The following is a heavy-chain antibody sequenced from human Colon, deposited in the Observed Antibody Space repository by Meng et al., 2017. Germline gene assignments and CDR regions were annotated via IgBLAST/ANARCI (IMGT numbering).Heavy chain of an antibody. CDR3: ARVVSLVVRGNWFDS. Sequence: QESGQCLVNPSHTLSLTCNVSGDPITVGGYYWSWIRQHPGKGLEWIWYIDDSGTTYDNPSLKTRLTMSVDTSKNQFSLKLTSVTAADTAVYYCARVVSLVVRGNWFDSWGQGTLVTVSS. CDR1: GDPITVGGYY. D-gene: IGHD3-16*01. J-gene: IGHJ5*01. V-gene: IGHV4-31*03. CDR2: IDDSGTT.